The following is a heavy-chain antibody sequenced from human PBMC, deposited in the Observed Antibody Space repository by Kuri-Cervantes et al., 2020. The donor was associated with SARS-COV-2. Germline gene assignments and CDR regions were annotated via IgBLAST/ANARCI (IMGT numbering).Heavy chain of an antibody. CDR3: ARSRSSGLSWVRAYYYYGMDV. CDR1: GGSFSGYY. J-gene: IGHJ6*02. Sequence: GSLRLSCAVYGGSFSGYYWSWIRQPPGKGLEWIGEINHSGSTNYNPSLKSRVTISVDTSKNQFSLKLSSVTAADTAVYYCARSRSSGLSWVRAYYYYGMDVWGQGTTVTVSS. V-gene: IGHV4-34*01. D-gene: IGHD3-16*01. CDR2: INHSGST.